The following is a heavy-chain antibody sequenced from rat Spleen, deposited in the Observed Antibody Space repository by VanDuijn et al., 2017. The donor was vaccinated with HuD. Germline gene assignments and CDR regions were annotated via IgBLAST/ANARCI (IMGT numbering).Heavy chain of an antibody. D-gene: IGHD1-11*01. CDR3: ARLDGGPFAY. CDR2: ISYGDSSGHSST. V-gene: IGHV5-22*01. Sequence: EVQLVESDGGLVQPGRSLKLSCAASGFTFSDYYMAWVRQAPTKGLEWVATISYGDSSGHSSTYYRDSVKGRFTISRDNAKSTLYLQMNSLRSEDTATYYCARLDGGPFAYWGQGTLVTVSS. CDR1: GFTFSDYY. J-gene: IGHJ3*01.